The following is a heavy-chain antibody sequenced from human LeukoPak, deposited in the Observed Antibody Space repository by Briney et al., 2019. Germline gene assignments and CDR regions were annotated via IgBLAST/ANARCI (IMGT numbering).Heavy chain of an antibody. CDR2: IKQDGSEK. D-gene: IGHD3-3*01. Sequence: GGSLRLSSAASGFTFSSYWMSWVRQAPGKGLEWVANIKQDGSEKYYVDSVKGRFTISRDNAKNSLYLQMSSLRAEDTAVYYCARVGYYDFWSGYYWSQGTLVTVSS. CDR1: GFTFSSYW. CDR3: ARVGYYDFWSGYY. V-gene: IGHV3-7*01. J-gene: IGHJ4*02.